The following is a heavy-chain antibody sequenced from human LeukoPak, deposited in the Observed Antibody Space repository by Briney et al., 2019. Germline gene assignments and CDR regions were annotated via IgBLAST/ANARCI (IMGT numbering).Heavy chain of an antibody. J-gene: IGHJ4*02. CDR3: ARLCGNYGGATDS. D-gene: IGHD4-17*01. CDR1: GFTFNRHW. V-gene: IGHV3-7*01. Sequence: GGSLRLSCVASGFTFNRHWMSWVRQAPGKGLEWVGNIKENGGEKYYVDSVRGRFTMSRDNAKNSLYLQMNSLRAEDTAVYYCARLCGNYGGATDSWGQGTLVTVSS. CDR2: IKENGGEK.